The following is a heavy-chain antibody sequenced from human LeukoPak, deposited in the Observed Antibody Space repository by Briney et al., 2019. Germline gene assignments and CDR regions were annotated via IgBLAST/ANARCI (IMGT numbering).Heavy chain of an antibody. J-gene: IGHJ6*03. Sequence: PSETLSLTCAVYGGSFSGYYWSWLRQPPGKGLEWIGEINHSGSTNYNPSLKSRVTISVDTPKKQFSLKLRSVTAADTAVFYCARGAQQWNYYYYYMDVWGKGTTVTVSS. V-gene: IGHV4-34*01. D-gene: IGHD6-19*01. CDR3: ARGAQQWNYYYYYMDV. CDR2: INHSGST. CDR1: GGSFSGYY.